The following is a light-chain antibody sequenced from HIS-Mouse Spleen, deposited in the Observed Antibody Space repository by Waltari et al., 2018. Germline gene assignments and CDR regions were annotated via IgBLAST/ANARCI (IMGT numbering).Light chain of an antibody. J-gene: IGLJ3*02. CDR3: YSTDSSGNHWV. V-gene: IGLV3-10*01. CDR2: EDS. Sequence: SYELTQPPSVSVSPGQTARITCAGDALPKTYASSYQQKSGQAPVLVIYEDSKRPSGIPERFSGSSSGTMATLTISGAQVEDEADYYCYSTDSSGNHWVFGGGTKLTVL. CDR1: ALPKTY.